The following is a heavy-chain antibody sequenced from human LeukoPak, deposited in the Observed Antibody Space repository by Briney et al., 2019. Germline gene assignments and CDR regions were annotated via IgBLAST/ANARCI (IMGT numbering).Heavy chain of an antibody. CDR3: ARRDGEYFFDF. CDR2: IYPSSSGS. J-gene: IGHJ4*02. V-gene: IGHV5-51*01. Sequence: GESLKISCNASGYIFTKYSIGWVRQMPGKGLEWMGVIYPSSSGSRYSPSFQGQVTISADKSITTAYLQWSSLKASDTAMYYCARRDGEYFFDFWGQGTLVTVSP. D-gene: IGHD4-17*01. CDR1: GYIFTKYS.